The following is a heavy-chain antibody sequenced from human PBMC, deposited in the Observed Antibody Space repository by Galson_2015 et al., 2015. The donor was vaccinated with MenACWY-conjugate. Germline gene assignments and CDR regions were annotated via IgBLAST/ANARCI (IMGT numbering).Heavy chain of an antibody. CDR1: GFTFNNYA. V-gene: IGHV3-23*01. Sequence: SLRLSCAASGFTFNNYAMSWFRHSPGRGLEWVSAINGGDDQPFYAEAVKGRFTVARDSARNTVYLQMKSLRPEDTAIYYCAKRIAPSGAPYYFDSWGQGTLVTVSS. D-gene: IGHD6-13*01. J-gene: IGHJ4*02. CDR2: INGGDDQP. CDR3: AKRIAPSGAPYYFDS.